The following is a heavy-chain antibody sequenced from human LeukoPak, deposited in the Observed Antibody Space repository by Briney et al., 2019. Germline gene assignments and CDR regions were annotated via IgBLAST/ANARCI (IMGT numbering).Heavy chain of an antibody. CDR3: ARVNPPFAYCGGDCYSGVAFDI. J-gene: IGHJ3*02. CDR1: GGSISSGGYS. D-gene: IGHD2-21*02. V-gene: IGHV4-30-2*01. CDR2: IYHSGST. Sequence: PSETLSLTCADSGGSISSGGYSWSWIRQPPGKGLEWIGYIYHSGSTYYNPSLKSRVTISVDRSKNQFSLKLSSVTAADTAVYYCARVNPPFAYCGGDCYSGVAFDIWGQGTMVTVSS.